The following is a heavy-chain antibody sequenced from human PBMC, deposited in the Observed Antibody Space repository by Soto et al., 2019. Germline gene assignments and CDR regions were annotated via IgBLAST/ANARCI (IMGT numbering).Heavy chain of an antibody. CDR3: TRGLASGDY. V-gene: IGHV1-46*03. CDR1: GYIFTNFY. Sequence: QVQLVQPGAEVKKPGASVKFSCKASGYIFTNFYIHWVRQAPGQGLEWIGIINPNGGSTNYAQNFPGRVTMTRDTSTSTVYMDLSSQRSEDTAVYYCTRGLASGDYWGQGTLITVSS. CDR2: INPNGGST. D-gene: IGHD6-6*01. J-gene: IGHJ4*02.